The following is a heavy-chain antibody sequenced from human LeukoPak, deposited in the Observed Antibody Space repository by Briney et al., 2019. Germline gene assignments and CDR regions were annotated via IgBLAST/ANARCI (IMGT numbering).Heavy chain of an antibody. CDR2: ISWNSGSI. CDR1: GFTFDDYA. Sequence: GGSLRLSCAASGFTFDDYAMHWVRQAPGKGLEWVSGISWNSGSIGYADSVKGRFTISRDNAKNSLYLQMNSLRAEDTAVYFCARSGSYYLDYWGQGTLVTVSS. D-gene: IGHD1-26*01. V-gene: IGHV3-9*01. J-gene: IGHJ4*02. CDR3: ARSGSYYLDY.